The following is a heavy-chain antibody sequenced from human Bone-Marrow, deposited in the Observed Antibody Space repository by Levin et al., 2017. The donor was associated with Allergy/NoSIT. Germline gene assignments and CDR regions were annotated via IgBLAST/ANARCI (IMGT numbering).Heavy chain of an antibody. CDR3: AKDLGYCSSTSCYRSGEFDP. CDR1: GFTFSSYA. D-gene: IGHD2-2*01. J-gene: IGHJ5*02. CDR2: ISGSGGST. V-gene: IGHV3-23*01. Sequence: PGESLKISCAASGFTFSSYAMSWVRQAPGKGLEWVSAISGSGGSTYYADSVKGRFTISRDNSKNTLYLQMNSLRAEDTAVYYCAKDLGYCSSTSCYRSGEFDPWGQGTLVTVSS.